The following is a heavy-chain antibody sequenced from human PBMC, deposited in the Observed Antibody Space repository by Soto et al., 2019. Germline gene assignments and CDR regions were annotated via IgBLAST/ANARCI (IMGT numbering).Heavy chain of an antibody. J-gene: IGHJ4*01. CDR3: DRGSVVGMGQELDY. V-gene: IGHV3-21*01. Sequence: EVQLVESGGGMVKPGGSLRRSCVGSGFTFSSNSMNWVRQAPGKGLEWVSSITSSSSFIYYADSVKGRFTISRDNDQNSVFLQMNSLRVEDTDVYYCDRGSVVGMGQELDYWGHGTLVTGSS. CDR1: GFTFSSNS. D-gene: IGHD6-19*01. CDR2: ITSSSSFI.